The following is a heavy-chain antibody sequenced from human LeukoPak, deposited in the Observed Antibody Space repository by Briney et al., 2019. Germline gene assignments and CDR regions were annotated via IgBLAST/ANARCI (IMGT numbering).Heavy chain of an antibody. CDR2: IDPSDSYT. D-gene: IGHD4-17*01. CDR3: ARSGGDYGDYVRAFDI. Sequence: GESLKISCEGFGYSFTSYWISWVCQMPGKGLEWMGRIDPSDSYTYYSPSFQGHVTISGDKSISTAYLQWSSLEASDTAMFYCARSGGDYGDYVRAFDIWGQGTMVTVSS. CDR1: GYSFTSYW. J-gene: IGHJ3*02. V-gene: IGHV5-10-1*01.